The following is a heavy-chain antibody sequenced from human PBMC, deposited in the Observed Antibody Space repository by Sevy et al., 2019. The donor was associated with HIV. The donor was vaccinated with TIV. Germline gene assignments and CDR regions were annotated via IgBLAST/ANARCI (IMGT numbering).Heavy chain of an antibody. CDR3: ARPRANYVDHYFFYAMDV. CDR1: GFALSNYYA. CDR2: ISHDGSDK. V-gene: IGHV3-30-3*01. J-gene: IGHJ6*02. Sequence: GGSLRLSCAASGFALSNYYAMHWVRQAPGKGLEWVALISHDGSDKYYADSVKGRFTISRDNFKNTLYLQMNSLTTEDTAVYYCARPRANYVDHYFFYAMDVWGQGTTVTVSS. D-gene: IGHD4-17*01.